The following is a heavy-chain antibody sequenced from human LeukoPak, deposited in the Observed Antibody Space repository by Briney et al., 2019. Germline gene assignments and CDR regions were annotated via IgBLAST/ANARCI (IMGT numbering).Heavy chain of an antibody. CDR2: IYYSGIT. CDR1: GGSISNYY. Sequence: SETLSLTCTVSGGSISNYYWSWIRQPPGTGLEWIACIYYSGITNYNPSLKSRVTISVDTSKNQFSLKLSSVTAADTAVYYCARDWGDNEGYYFDYWGQGTLVTVSS. V-gene: IGHV4-59*01. CDR3: ARDWGDNEGYYFDY. D-gene: IGHD3-10*01. J-gene: IGHJ4*02.